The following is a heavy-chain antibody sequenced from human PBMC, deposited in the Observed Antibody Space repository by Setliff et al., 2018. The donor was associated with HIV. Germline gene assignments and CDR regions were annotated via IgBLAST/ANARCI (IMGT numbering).Heavy chain of an antibody. J-gene: IGHJ4*02. D-gene: IGHD3-3*01. CDR2: IIPKSGET. Sequence: GASVKVSCKSSGYTFTAHHIHWVRQAPGQGPEWMGWIIPKSGETSYAEKLRGRVTMTRDTSPSTAYMELSWLTSDDTAVYYCARVVDRDYDVWSAYEYWGQGTMVTVSS. CDR1: GYTFTAHH. CDR3: ARVVDRDYDVWSAYEY. V-gene: IGHV1-2*02.